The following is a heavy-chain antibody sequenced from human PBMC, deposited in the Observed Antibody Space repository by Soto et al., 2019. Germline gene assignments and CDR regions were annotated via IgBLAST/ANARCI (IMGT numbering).Heavy chain of an antibody. CDR3: ARASLAYYYYAMDV. Sequence: SETLSLTCTVSGGSISSSSYYWGWIRQPPGKGLEWIGCIYYSGSTYYNPSLKSRATISVDTSKNQFSLKLTSVTAADTAVYYCARASLAYYYYAMDVWGQGTTVTVSS. D-gene: IGHD2-15*01. CDR1: GGSISSSSYY. CDR2: IYYSGST. J-gene: IGHJ6*02. V-gene: IGHV4-39*07.